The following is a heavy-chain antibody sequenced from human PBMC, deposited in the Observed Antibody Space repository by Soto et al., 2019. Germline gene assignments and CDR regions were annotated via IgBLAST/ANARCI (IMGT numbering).Heavy chain of an antibody. V-gene: IGHV2-26*01. Sequence: QVTLKESGPVLVKPTETLTLTCTVSGFSLSNARMGVSWIRQPPGKALEWLAHIFSNDEKSYSTSLKSRLTISKDTSKSQVVLTMTNMDPVDTATYYCARGRITMVRGVIGLMFDPWGQETLVTVSS. CDR3: ARGRITMVRGVIGLMFDP. CDR2: IFSNDEK. D-gene: IGHD3-10*01. J-gene: IGHJ5*02. CDR1: GFSLSNARMG.